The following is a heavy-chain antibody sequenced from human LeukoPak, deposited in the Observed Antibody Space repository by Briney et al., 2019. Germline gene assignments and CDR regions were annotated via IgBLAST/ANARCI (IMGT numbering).Heavy chain of an antibody. J-gene: IGHJ4*02. CDR2: IYYSGST. Sequence: SETLSLTCTVSGGSISSGGYYWSWLRQHPGTGLEWIGYIYYSGSTYYNPSLKSRVTISVDTSKNQFSLKLSSVTAADTAVYYCVTYYFDSSGPKKNYWGQGTLVTVSS. V-gene: IGHV4-31*03. CDR1: GGSISSGGYY. CDR3: VTYYFDSSGPKKNY. D-gene: IGHD3-22*01.